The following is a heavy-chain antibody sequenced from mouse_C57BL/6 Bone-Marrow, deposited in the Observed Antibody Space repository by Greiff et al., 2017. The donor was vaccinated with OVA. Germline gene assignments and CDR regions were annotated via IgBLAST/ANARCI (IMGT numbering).Heavy chain of an antibody. CDR1: GYAFSSSW. CDR2: IYPGDGDT. J-gene: IGHJ3*01. CDR3: ARGGDDWFAY. V-gene: IGHV1-82*01. Sequence: VQGVESGPELVKPGASVKISCKASGYAFSSSWMNWVKQRPGKGLEWIGRIYPGDGDTNYNGKFKGKATLTADKSSSTAYMQLSSLTSEDSAVYFCARGGDDWFAYWGQGTLVTVSA.